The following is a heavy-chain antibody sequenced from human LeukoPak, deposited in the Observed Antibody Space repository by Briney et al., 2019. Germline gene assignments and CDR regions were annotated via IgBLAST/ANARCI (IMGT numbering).Heavy chain of an antibody. Sequence: GGSLRLSCAASGFTFSSYAMHWVRQAPGKGLEWVAFISYDGSNKFYADSVKGRFTISRDNSKNTLYLQMNSLRAEDTAVYYCAREGGFCTNSVCYSYWYFDLWGRGTLVTVSS. D-gene: IGHD2-8*01. J-gene: IGHJ2*01. CDR1: GFTFSSYA. CDR3: AREGGFCTNSVCYSYWYFDL. V-gene: IGHV3-30-3*01. CDR2: ISYDGSNK.